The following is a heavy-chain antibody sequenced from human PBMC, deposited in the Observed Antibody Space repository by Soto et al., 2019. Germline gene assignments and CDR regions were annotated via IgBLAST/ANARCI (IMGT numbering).Heavy chain of an antibody. CDR3: ATDYGDYDYYYYYGMDV. CDR2: ISYDGSNK. CDR1: GFTFSSYG. Sequence: TGGSRRLSCAASGFTFSSYGMHWVRQAPGKGLEWVAVISYDGSNKYYADSVKGRFTISRDNSKNTLYLQMNSLRAEDTAVYYCATDYGDYDYYYYYGMDVWGQGTTVTVSS. J-gene: IGHJ6*02. D-gene: IGHD4-17*01. V-gene: IGHV3-30*03.